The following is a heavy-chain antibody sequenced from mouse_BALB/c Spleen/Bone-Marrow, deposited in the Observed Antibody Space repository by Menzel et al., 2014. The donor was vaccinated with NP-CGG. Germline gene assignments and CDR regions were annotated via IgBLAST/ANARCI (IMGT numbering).Heavy chain of an antibody. CDR2: IDPYNGGT. D-gene: IGHD1-1*01. V-gene: IGHV1S135*01. CDR1: GYVFXSYN. Sequence: VQLQQSGPELVKPGASVKVSCKASGYVFXSYNMYWVKQSHGKSLEWIGYIDPYNGGTSYNQKFKGKATLTVDKSSSTAYMHLNSLTSEDSAVYYCARFDPNYYGSSYGYFDVWGAGTTVTVSS. J-gene: IGHJ1*01. CDR3: ARFDPNYYGSSYGYFDV.